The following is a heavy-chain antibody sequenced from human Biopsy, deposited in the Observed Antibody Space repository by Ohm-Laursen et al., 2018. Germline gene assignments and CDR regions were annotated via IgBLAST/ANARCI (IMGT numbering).Heavy chain of an antibody. CDR3: ARGSSYGHDFDS. V-gene: IGHV4-59*01. D-gene: IGHD5-18*01. J-gene: IGHJ4*02. Sequence: GTLSLTCTVSDGSINSYYWNWIRQPPGKRLEWIGNIYYSGSTNFNPSLKSRVTISVDTSKNQFSLKLSSVTAADTAVYFCARGSSYGHDFDSWGQGTLVTVSS. CDR2: IYYSGST. CDR1: DGSINSYY.